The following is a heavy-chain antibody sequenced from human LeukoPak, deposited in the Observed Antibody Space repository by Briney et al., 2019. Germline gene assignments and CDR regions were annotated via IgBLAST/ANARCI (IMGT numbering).Heavy chain of an antibody. CDR1: GYTFTIYY. CDR2: INPSGGST. J-gene: IGHJ5*02. CDR3: ARDLPSGSYFGGWFDP. D-gene: IGHD1-26*01. Sequence: APVTVSCKASGYTFTIYYMHWVRQAPGQGLEWMGIINPSGGSTSYAQKFQGRVTMTRDTSTSTVYMELSSLRSEDTAVYYCARDLPSGSYFGGWFDPWGQGTLVTVSS. V-gene: IGHV1-46*01.